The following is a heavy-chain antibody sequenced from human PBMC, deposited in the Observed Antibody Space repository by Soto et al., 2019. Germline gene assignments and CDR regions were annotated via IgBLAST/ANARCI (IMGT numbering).Heavy chain of an antibody. CDR2: IIPIFGTA. Sequence: QVQLVQSGAEVKKPGSSVKVSCKASGGTFSSYAIIWGRQAPGQGLEWMGGIIPIFGTANYAQKFQGRVTITADESTSTAYMELSSLRSEYTAVYDCARGIAARPRGDLWGQGTPVTVSS. D-gene: IGHD6-6*01. CDR3: ARGIAARPRGDL. V-gene: IGHV1-69*01. CDR1: GGTFSSYA. J-gene: IGHJ6*02.